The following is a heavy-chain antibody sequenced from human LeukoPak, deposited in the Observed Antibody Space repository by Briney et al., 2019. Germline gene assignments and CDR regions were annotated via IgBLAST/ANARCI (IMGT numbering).Heavy chain of an antibody. D-gene: IGHD3-22*01. J-gene: IGHJ4*02. CDR1: GDSISSGYY. CDR2: IYHSGSM. V-gene: IGHV4-38-2*02. CDR3: ARTDFYYDSSGYLYYFDY. Sequence: SETLSLTCSVSGDSISSGYYWSWIRQSPGKGLEWIASIYHSGSMFYNPSLKSRVTISVDTSKNQFSLKMTSVTAADTAVYYCARTDFYYDSSGYLYYFDYWGQGTLVTVSS.